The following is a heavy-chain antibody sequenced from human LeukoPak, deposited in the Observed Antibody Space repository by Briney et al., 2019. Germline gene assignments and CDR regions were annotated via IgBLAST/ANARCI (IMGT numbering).Heavy chain of an antibody. CDR1: GYTFTSYY. CDR3: ARLGYDFWSGRNYFDY. Sequence: SVKVSCKASGYTFTSYYMHWVRQAPGQGLEWMGGIIPIFGTANYAQKFQGRVTITTDESTSTAYMELSSLRSEDTAVYYCARLGYDFWSGRNYFDYWGQGTLVTVSS. D-gene: IGHD3-3*01. V-gene: IGHV1-69*05. J-gene: IGHJ4*02. CDR2: IIPIFGTA.